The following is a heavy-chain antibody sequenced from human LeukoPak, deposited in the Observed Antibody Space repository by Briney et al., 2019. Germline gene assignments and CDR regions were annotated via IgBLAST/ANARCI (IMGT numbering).Heavy chain of an antibody. D-gene: IGHD2-2*01. CDR3: VRDPSEASHPYYFDY. J-gene: IGHJ4*02. CDR2: ISSSSSHI. Sequence: GGSLRLSCAASGFTFSSYIMNWVRQAPGKGLEWVSSISSSSSHIYYADSVKGRFTISRDNAKNSLSLQMNSLRVEDTAVYYCVRDPSEASHPYYFDYWGQGTLVTVSS. CDR1: GFTFSSYI. V-gene: IGHV3-21*01.